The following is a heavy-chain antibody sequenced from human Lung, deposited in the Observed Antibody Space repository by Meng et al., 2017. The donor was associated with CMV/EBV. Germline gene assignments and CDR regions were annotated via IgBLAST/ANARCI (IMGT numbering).Heavy chain of an antibody. Sequence: GESXKISCEASGFTFRSYNMNWVRQAPGKGLEWVSYISFSSSIIHYADSVKGRFTISRDNARDSLYLQMNSLRAEDTAVYFCAGYTSSSYGMGVWCQGTTVTVSS. D-gene: IGHD3-16*02. CDR2: ISFSSSII. CDR1: GFTFRSYN. V-gene: IGHV3-48*04. CDR3: AGYTSSSYGMGV. J-gene: IGHJ6*02.